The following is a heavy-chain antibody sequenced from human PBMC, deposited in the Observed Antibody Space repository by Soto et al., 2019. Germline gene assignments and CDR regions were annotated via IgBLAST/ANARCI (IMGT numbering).Heavy chain of an antibody. J-gene: IGHJ4*02. D-gene: IGHD1-26*01. CDR3: ARDWEFGY. Sequence: GASVKVSCKASGYTFSSYYMHWVRQAPGQGLEWMGVINPSGDSTSYAQKFQGRVTITRDTSTSTLFMELSSLRSEDTDVYFCARDWEFGYWGQGSLVTVSS. V-gene: IGHV1-46*01. CDR2: INPSGDST. CDR1: GYTFSSYY.